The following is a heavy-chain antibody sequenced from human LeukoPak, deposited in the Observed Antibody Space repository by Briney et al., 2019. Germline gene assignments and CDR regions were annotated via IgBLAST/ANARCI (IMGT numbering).Heavy chain of an antibody. CDR3: ARDRGYGDLDY. V-gene: IGHV1-8*03. CDR1: GYTFTSYD. Sequence: ASVKVSCKASGYTFTSYDINWVRQAAGQGLEGMGWMNPNSGNTVYAQKFQGRVTITRNTSISTAYMELSSLRSEDTAVYYCARDRGYGDLDYWGQGTLVTVSS. D-gene: IGHD3-10*01. J-gene: IGHJ4*02. CDR2: MNPNSGNT.